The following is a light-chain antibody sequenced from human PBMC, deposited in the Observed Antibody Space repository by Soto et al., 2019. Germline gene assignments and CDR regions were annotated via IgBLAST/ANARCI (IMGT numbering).Light chain of an antibody. V-gene: IGKV3-20*01. Sequence: EIVLTQSPGTLSLSPGERATLSCRASQSVVSNYLAWYQQKPGLAPRLLIYGASSRATGIPDRFSGSGSGTDFTLTISRLEPEDFAVYYCQHYGSSPTFSQGTKVEIK. CDR1: QSVVSNY. CDR3: QHYGSSPT. CDR2: GAS. J-gene: IGKJ1*01.